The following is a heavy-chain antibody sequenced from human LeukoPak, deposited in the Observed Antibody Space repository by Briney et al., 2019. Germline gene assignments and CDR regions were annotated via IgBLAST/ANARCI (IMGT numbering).Heavy chain of an antibody. V-gene: IGHV4-61*02. Sequence: SETLSLTCTVSGGSVSSGGYYWSWIRQPAGKGLEYLGRISSTGSTNYNPSLRSRVTISLDTSKNQFSLKLSSVTAADTAVYYCARLRGLYCSSTSCYRGLLDYWGQGTLVTVSS. CDR2: ISSTGST. D-gene: IGHD2-2*02. CDR1: GGSVSSGGYY. J-gene: IGHJ4*02. CDR3: ARLRGLYCSSTSCYRGLLDY.